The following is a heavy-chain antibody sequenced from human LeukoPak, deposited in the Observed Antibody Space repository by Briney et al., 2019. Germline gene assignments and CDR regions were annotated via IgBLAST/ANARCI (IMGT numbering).Heavy chain of an antibody. CDR2: SYYSGST. CDR3: ARDYSSSLGYYFGY. D-gene: IGHD6-13*01. V-gene: IGHV4-61*08. Sequence: SETLSLTCTVSGGSISSGGYYWSWIRQHPGKGLEWIGYSYYSGSTNYNPSLKSRVTISVDTSKNQFSLKLSSVTAADTAIYYCARDYSSSLGYYFGYWGQGTLVTVSS. J-gene: IGHJ4*02. CDR1: GGSISSGGYY.